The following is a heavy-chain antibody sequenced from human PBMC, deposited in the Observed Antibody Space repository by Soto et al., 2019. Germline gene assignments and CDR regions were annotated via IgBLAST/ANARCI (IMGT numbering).Heavy chain of an antibody. J-gene: IGHJ6*02. V-gene: IGHV1-69*01. CDR3: ARAADYCDSTGYYDVCYGMDV. CDR1: GGTFSNYA. Sequence: QVQLVQSGAEVKKPGSSVKVSCKASGGTFSNYAISWVRQAPGQGLEWMGGIIPNFGTANYAQKFQGRVTITAGESTRTCYMELSSLRSEGTAVYHCARAADYCDSTGYYDVCYGMDVWGRGTTVTVSS. CDR2: IIPNFGTA. D-gene: IGHD3-22*01.